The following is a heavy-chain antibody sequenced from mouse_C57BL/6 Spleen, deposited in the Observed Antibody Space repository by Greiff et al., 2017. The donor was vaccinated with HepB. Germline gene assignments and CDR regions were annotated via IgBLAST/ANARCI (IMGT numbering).Heavy chain of an antibody. CDR2: IDPETGGT. Sequence: VQLQQSGAELVRPGASVTLSCKASGYTFTDYEMHWVKQTPVHGLEWIGAIDPETGGTAYNQKFKGKAILTADKSSSTAYMELRSLTSEDSAVYYCTREGDYYGSRWYFDVWGTGTTVTVSS. D-gene: IGHD1-1*01. CDR1: GYTFTDYE. J-gene: IGHJ1*03. CDR3: TREGDYYGSRWYFDV. V-gene: IGHV1-15*01.